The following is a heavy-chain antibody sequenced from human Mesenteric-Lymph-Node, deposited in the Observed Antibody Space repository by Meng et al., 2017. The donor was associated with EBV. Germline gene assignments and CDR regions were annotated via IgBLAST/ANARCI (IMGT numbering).Heavy chain of an antibody. V-gene: IGHV4-4*02. CDR2: IYHSGST. J-gene: IGHJ4*02. D-gene: IGHD3-22*01. CDR3: ARVNDSSGYLDY. Sequence: QGQLRESCRGLLDASGTVSLTCAVSGGSICGGHWWSWVRQPPGKGLEWIGEIYHSGSTNYNPSLKSRVTISVDKSKNQFSLKLSSVTAADTAVYYCARVNDSSGYLDYWGQGTLVTVSS. CDR1: GGSICGGHW.